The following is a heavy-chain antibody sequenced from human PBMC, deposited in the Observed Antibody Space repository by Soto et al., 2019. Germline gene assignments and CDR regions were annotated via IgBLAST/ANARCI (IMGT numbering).Heavy chain of an antibody. V-gene: IGHV3-30-3*01. CDR1: GFTFSSYA. J-gene: IGHJ1*01. CDR3: ARDPRGVTMIVAGYFQH. CDR2: ISYDGSNK. D-gene: IGHD3-22*01. Sequence: QVQLVESGGGVVQPGRSLRLSCAASGFTFSSYAMHWVRQAPGKGLEWVAVISYDGSNKYYADSVKGRFTISRDNSKNTLYLQMNSLRAEDTAVYYCARDPRGVTMIVAGYFQHWGQGTLVTVSS.